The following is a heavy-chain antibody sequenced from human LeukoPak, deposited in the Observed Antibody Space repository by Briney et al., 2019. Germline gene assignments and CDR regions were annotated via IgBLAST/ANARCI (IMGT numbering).Heavy chain of an antibody. J-gene: IGHJ5*02. V-gene: IGHV1-46*01. D-gene: IGHD3/OR15-3a*01. CDR3: ARGGLPARSWFDP. CDR1: GYTFTGYY. Sequence: ASVKVSFKASGYTFTGYYMHWVRQAPGQGLEWMGIINPSSGRTTYAQKFQGRVTMTRDTSTSTVYMELTSLRSEDTAVFYCARGGLPARSWFDPWGQGTLVTVSS. CDR2: INPSSGRT.